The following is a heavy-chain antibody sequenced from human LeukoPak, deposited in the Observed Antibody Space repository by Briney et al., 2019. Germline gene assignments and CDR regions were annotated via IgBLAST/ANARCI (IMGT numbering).Heavy chain of an antibody. Sequence: GGSLRLSCAASGFTFSDYYMAWIRQAPGEGLTWISYVTGASTTLYYADSVKGRFTISRDNATNLLYLQMDSLRAEDTAVYYCAKPRSYFDYWGQGTLVTVSS. D-gene: IGHD1-14*01. CDR3: AKPRSYFDY. J-gene: IGHJ4*02. V-gene: IGHV3-11*04. CDR2: VTGASTTL. CDR1: GFTFSDYY.